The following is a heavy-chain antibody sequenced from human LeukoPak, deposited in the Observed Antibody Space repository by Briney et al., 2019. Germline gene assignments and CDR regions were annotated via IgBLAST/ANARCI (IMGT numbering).Heavy chain of an antibody. CDR3: AKALRVGAIRGDYFDY. D-gene: IGHD1-26*01. CDR2: ISGSGGSI. Sequence: GGSLRLSCAASGFTFSNAWMNWVRQAPGKGLEWVSAISGSGGSIYYADSVKGRFTISRDNSKNTLYLQMNSLRAEDTAVYYFAKALRVGAIRGDYFDYWGQGALVTVSS. J-gene: IGHJ4*02. V-gene: IGHV3-23*01. CDR1: GFTFSNAW.